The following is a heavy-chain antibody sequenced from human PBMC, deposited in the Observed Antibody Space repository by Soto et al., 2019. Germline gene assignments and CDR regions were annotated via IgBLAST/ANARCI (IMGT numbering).Heavy chain of an antibody. Sequence: QLQLQESGPGLVKPSETLSLTCTVSSGSISSTIYSWDWIRQPPGKGLEWIGSIFYSGSTYYNPSLKSRVTISVDTSKNQFSLTLTSVTAADTAVYSGARQCRGVTCHWFVPWGQGTLVTVSS. J-gene: IGHJ5*02. D-gene: IGHD2-15*01. V-gene: IGHV4-39*01. CDR1: SGSISSTIYS. CDR3: ARQCRGVTCHWFVP. CDR2: IFYSGST.